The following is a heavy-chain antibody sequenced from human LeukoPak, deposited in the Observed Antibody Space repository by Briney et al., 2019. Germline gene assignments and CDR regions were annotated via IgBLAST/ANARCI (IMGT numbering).Heavy chain of an antibody. CDR2: IYYSGST. J-gene: IGHJ4*02. CDR3: GGGDDYDSSGYFDY. Sequence: SETLSLTCTVSGGSISSYYWSWIRQPPGKGLEWIGYIYYSGSTNYNPSLKSRVTISVDTSKNQFSLKLSSVTAADPAVYYCGGGDDYDSSGYFDYWGQGTLVTVSS. CDR1: GGSISSYY. V-gene: IGHV4-59*01. D-gene: IGHD3-22*01.